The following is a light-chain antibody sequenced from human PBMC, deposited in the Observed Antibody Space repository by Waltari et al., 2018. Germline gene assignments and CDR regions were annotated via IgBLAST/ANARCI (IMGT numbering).Light chain of an antibody. CDR2: DVS. Sequence: QSALTQPASVSGSPGQSVTIFCAGTSNDVGGYNSVSWYQEHPGQAPSVIIDDVSDRPSGVSHRFSGSKSGNRASLTISGLQAEDEADYYCGPQSSSDVVLFGGGTKLTVL. CDR1: SNDVGGYNS. CDR3: GPQSSSDVVL. J-gene: IGLJ2*01. V-gene: IGLV2-14*01.